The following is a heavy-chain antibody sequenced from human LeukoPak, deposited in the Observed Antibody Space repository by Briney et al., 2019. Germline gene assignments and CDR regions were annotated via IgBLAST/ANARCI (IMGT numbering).Heavy chain of an antibody. CDR2: ISSSSSYI. J-gene: IGHJ5*02. Sequence: PGGSPRLSCAASGFTFSSYSMNWVRQAPGKGLEWVSSISSSSSYIYYADSVKGRFTISRDNAKNSLYLQMNSLRAEDTAVYYCARGPPYCGGDCYYWFDPWGQGTLVTVSS. CDR1: GFTFSSYS. D-gene: IGHD2-21*02. CDR3: ARGPPYCGGDCYYWFDP. V-gene: IGHV3-21*01.